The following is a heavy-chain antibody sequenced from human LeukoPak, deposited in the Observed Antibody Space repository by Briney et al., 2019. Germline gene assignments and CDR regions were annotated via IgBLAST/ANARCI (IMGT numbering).Heavy chain of an antibody. J-gene: IGHJ5*02. CDR1: GFTFSSFA. CDR3: ARDRSTVTTSIA. D-gene: IGHD4-17*01. V-gene: IGHV3-23*01. CDR2: ISGGGGST. Sequence: GGSLRLSCAASGFTFSSFAMSWVRQAPGKGLDWVSSISGGGGSTYYADSVKGRFTISRDSSKSTLYLQMNSLRAEDTAIYYCARDRSTVTTSIAWGQGTLVTVSS.